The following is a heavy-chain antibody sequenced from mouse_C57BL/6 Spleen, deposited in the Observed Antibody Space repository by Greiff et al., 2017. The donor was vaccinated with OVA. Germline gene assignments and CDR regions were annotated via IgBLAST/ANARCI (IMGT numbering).Heavy chain of an antibody. V-gene: IGHV5-4*03. D-gene: IGHD2-3*01. Sequence: EVMLVESGGGLVKPGGSLKLSCAASGFTFSSYAMSWVRQTPEKRLEWVATISDGGSYTYYPDNVKGRFTISRDNAKNNLYLQMSHLKSEDTAMYYCARGDYDGYYWGQGTLVTVSA. CDR3: ARGDYDGYY. J-gene: IGHJ3*01. CDR2: ISDGGSYT. CDR1: GFTFSSYA.